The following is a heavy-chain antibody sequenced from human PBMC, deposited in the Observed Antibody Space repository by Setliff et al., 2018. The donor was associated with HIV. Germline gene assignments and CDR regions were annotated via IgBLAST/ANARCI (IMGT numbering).Heavy chain of an antibody. CDR2: IKQDGNEK. CDR1: GFTFSNYW. Sequence: GGSLRLSCEASGFTFSNYWMNWVRQAPGKGLEWVANIKQDGNEKYYVDSVKGRFIISRDDAKNSLYLQMNSLRADDTAVYYCATDRGTYWGQGTLVTVSS. J-gene: IGHJ4*02. CDR3: ATDRGTY. D-gene: IGHD1-7*01. V-gene: IGHV3-7*03.